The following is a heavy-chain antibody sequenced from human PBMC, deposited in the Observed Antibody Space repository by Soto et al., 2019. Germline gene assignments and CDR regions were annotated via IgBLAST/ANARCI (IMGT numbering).Heavy chain of an antibody. V-gene: IGHV1-3*01. J-gene: IGHJ4*02. CDR2: INPGNGNT. D-gene: IGHD2-2*01. CDR3: XXGXXXXXSNXLAY. Sequence: QVQLVQSGAEVKQPGASVKVSCKASGYTFTSYGINWVRQAXXRXXEWMGWINPGNGNTKYSQQFQGRVIIDRDTSASTAYMELSSLRSEDXAXXXXXXGXXXXXSNXLAYWGLGTLVTVSS. CDR1: GYTFTSYG.